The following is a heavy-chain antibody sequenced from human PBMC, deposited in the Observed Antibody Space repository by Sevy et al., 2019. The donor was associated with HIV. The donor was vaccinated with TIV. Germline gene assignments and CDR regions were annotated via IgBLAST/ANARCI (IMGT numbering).Heavy chain of an antibody. CDR3: ATRRGHLSFDY. Sequence: SETLSLTCVVYTGSFSGYYWSWIRQPPGKGLEWIGEINHSGSTNYNPSLKSRVTISAETSKNQFSLKLSSVTAADTAVYYCATRRGHLSFDYWGQGTLVTVSS. CDR1: TGSFSGYY. CDR2: INHSGST. V-gene: IGHV4-34*01. J-gene: IGHJ4*02.